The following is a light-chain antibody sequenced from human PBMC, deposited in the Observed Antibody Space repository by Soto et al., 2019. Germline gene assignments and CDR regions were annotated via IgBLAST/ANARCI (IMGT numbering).Light chain of an antibody. J-gene: IGLJ1*01. CDR1: NSDVGSYNF. V-gene: IGLV2-8*01. CDR2: GVS. CDR3: SSYAGTNTRYL. Sequence: QSALTQPPSASGSPGQSVTISCTGANSDVGSYNFVSWYQQHPGRAPKLLIYGVSKRPSGVPDRFSGSKSGNTASLTVSGLQAEDEADYYCSSYAGTNTRYLFGSGTKVTVL.